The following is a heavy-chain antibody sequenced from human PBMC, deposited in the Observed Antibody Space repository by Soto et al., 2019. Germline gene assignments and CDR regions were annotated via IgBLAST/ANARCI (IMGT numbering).Heavy chain of an antibody. Sequence: QVQLVESGGGVVQPGRSLRLSCAASGFPFSSYGMHWVREAPGKGLEWVAVISYDGCNKYYADSVKGRFTISRDNSASTLYLQLNSLRPEDTALYFCVGGQYYFDSRGQGTLVTVSP. V-gene: IGHV3-30*03. D-gene: IGHD3-10*01. CDR3: VGGQYYFDS. CDR1: GFPFSSYG. CDR2: ISYDGCNK. J-gene: IGHJ4*02.